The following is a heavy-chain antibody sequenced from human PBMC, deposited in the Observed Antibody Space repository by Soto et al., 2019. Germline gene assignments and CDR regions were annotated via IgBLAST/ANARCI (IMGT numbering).Heavy chain of an antibody. Sequence: EVQLVESGGGLVQPGGSLRLSRAASGFTFSDHYMDWVRQAPGKGLEWVGRIRDKANSYTTEYAASVKGRFTFSRDDSKNSLYLQMNSLKTEDTAVYYCARALRWGVGATYYGLAVWGQGTTVTVSS. J-gene: IGHJ6*02. CDR3: ARALRWGVGATYYGLAV. V-gene: IGHV3-72*01. CDR2: IRDKANSYTT. D-gene: IGHD1-26*01. CDR1: GFTFSDHY.